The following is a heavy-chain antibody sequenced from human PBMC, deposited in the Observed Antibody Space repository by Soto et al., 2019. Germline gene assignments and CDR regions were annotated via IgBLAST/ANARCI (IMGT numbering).Heavy chain of an antibody. D-gene: IGHD5-18*01. CDR1: GGTFSSYA. CDR2: IIPIFGTA. Sequence: SVKVSCKAPGGTFSSYAISWVRQAPGQGLEWMGGIIPIFGTANYARKFQGRVTITADESTSTAYMELSSLRSEDTAVYYCAREGTAMDYGMDVWGQGTTVTVSS. V-gene: IGHV1-69*13. J-gene: IGHJ6*02. CDR3: AREGTAMDYGMDV.